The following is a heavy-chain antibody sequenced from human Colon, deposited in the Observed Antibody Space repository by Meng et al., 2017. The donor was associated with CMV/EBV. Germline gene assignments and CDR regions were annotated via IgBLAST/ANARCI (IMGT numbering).Heavy chain of an antibody. D-gene: IGHD5-24*01. Sequence: TCTFSGFSLSTSAVGVAWIRQPPGKPLEWLALLYWNDDNHYSPSLKNRLTTTKDTSKNHVVLTMTNMDPDDTGTYYCAHTAGWLPRYWGQGILVTVSS. CDR1: GFSLSTSAVG. V-gene: IGHV2-5*01. CDR2: LYWNDDN. J-gene: IGHJ4*02. CDR3: AHTAGWLPRY.